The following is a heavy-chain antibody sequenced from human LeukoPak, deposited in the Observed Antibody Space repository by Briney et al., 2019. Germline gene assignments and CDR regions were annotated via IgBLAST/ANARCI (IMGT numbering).Heavy chain of an antibody. Sequence: GGSLRLSCAASGFTVSSNFMSWVRQAPGKGLEWVSVIYSGDSTYYADSVKGRFTISGDNSKNTLYLQMNSLRAEDTAVYYCARDRGATTVGYYGMDVWGQGTTVTVSS. J-gene: IGHJ6*02. D-gene: IGHD1-26*01. V-gene: IGHV3-53*01. CDR2: IYSGDST. CDR3: ARDRGATTVGYYGMDV. CDR1: GFTVSSNF.